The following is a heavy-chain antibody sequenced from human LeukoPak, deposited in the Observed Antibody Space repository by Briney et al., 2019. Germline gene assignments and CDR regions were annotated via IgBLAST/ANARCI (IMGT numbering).Heavy chain of an antibody. CDR1: GFTFSSYA. D-gene: IGHD3-3*01. Sequence: GGSLRLSCAASGFTFSSYAMHWVRQAPGKGLEWVAVISHDEINKYYADSVKGRFTISRDNSKNTLYLQMNSLRAEDTAVYYCARARKILEWLSSPFDYWGQGTLVTVSS. V-gene: IGHV3-30*04. CDR3: ARARKILEWLSSPFDY. J-gene: IGHJ4*02. CDR2: ISHDEINK.